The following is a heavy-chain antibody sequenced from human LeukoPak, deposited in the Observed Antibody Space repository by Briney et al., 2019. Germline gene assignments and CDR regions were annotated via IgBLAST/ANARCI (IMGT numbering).Heavy chain of an antibody. CDR2: ISAYNGNT. V-gene: IGHV1-18*01. CDR3: ARGVVAGYDFWSGYYWFDP. Sequence: GASVKVSCKASGYTFTSYGICWVRQAPGQGLEWMGWISAYNGNTNYAQKLQGRVTMTTDTSTNTAYMELRSLRSDDTAVYYCARGVVAGYDFWSGYYWFDPWGQGTLVTVSS. D-gene: IGHD3-3*01. J-gene: IGHJ5*02. CDR1: GYTFTSYG.